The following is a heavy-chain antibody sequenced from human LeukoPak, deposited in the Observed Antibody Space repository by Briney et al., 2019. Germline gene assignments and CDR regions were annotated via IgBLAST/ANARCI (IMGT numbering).Heavy chain of an antibody. D-gene: IGHD1-1*01. CDR1: GFTFSSYS. CDR3: ARDRTGYFDY. CDR2: ISSSSSYI. V-gene: IGHV3-21*01. J-gene: IGHJ4*02. Sequence: GGSLRLSCAASGFTFSSYSMNWVRQAPGKGLEWVSSISSSSSYISYADSMKGRFTISRDNAKNSLYLQMNSLRAEDTAVYYCARDRTGYFDYWGQGTLVTVSS.